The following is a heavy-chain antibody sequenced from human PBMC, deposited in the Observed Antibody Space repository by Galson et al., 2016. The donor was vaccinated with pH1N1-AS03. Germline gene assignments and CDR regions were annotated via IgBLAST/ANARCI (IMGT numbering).Heavy chain of an antibody. CDR3: VKEDGPGGQRDY. D-gene: IGHD2-15*01. CDR2: IQHDESYT. Sequence: CAASGFSLTSYGMHWVRQAPGQGLAWVAFIQHDESYTNYTVSVKGRFIISRDSSKNMLYLQMNGVRPEDTAVYYCVKEDGPGGQRDYWGQGTLVTVSS. V-gene: IGHV3-30*02. CDR1: GFSLTSYG. J-gene: IGHJ4*02.